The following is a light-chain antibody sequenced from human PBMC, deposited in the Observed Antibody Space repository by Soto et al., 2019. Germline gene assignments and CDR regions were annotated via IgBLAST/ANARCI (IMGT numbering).Light chain of an antibody. CDR3: SAYTSSLTLYV. V-gene: IGLV2-14*01. Sequence: QSVLTQPASVSGSPGQSITISCTGTSSDVGNYNYVSWYQQHSGKAPKLMIYEVSNRPSGVSNRFSGSKSGNTASLTISGLQSEDEADYYCSAYTSSLTLYVFGSGTKVTVL. CDR2: EVS. J-gene: IGLJ1*01. CDR1: SSDVGNYNY.